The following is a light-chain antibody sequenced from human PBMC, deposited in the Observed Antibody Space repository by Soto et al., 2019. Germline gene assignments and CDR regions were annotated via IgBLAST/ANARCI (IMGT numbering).Light chain of an antibody. J-gene: IGKJ1*01. CDR2: KAS. Sequence: DIQMTQSASTLSGSLGDRVTITWRASQTISSWLAWYQQKPGKAPKLLIYKASTLKSGVPSRFSGSGYGTEFNLTISSLQPDDFATYYCQHYNSYSEAFGQGTKVDIK. CDR1: QTISSW. CDR3: QHYNSYSEA. V-gene: IGKV1-5*03.